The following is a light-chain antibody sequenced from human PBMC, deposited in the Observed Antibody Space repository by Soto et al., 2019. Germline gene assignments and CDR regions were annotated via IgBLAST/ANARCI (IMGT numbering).Light chain of an antibody. J-gene: IGLJ1*01. V-gene: IGLV2-14*01. CDR2: DVI. CDR3: SSYTSSSTLV. CDR1: SSDVGDYNY. Sequence: QSALTQPASVSGSPGQSITISCTGTSSDVGDYNYVSWYQQHPGKAPKVMIYDVINRPSGVSNRFSGSKSGNTASLTISGLQAEDEADYYCSSYTSSSTLVFGTGTKLTVL.